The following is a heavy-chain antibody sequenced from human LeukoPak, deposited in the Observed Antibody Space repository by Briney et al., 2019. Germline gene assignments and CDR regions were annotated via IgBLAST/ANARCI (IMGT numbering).Heavy chain of an antibody. CDR1: GFTFDDYA. Sequence: GGSLRLSCAASGFTFDDYAMHWVRQAPGKGLEWVSGISWNSGSIGYADSVKGRFTISRGSAKNSLYLQMNSLRAEDTALYYCAKEDSSGWSKTREYYFDYWGQGTLVTVSS. J-gene: IGHJ4*02. V-gene: IGHV3-9*01. CDR3: AKEDSSGWSKTREYYFDY. D-gene: IGHD6-19*01. CDR2: ISWNSGSI.